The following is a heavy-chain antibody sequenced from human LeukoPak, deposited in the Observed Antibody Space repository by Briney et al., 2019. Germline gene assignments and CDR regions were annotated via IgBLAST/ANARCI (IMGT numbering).Heavy chain of an antibody. V-gene: IGHV4-4*07. CDR1: GGSISFYY. D-gene: IGHD3-3*01. CDR2: IYTGGNT. Sequence: SETLSLTCTVSGGSISFYYWTWMRQSAGKGLEWIGRIYTGGNTNYNPSLKSRATLSIDTSKNQFSLMLTSVTAADTAVYYCARDSRYYDFWSGYVDYWGQRILVTVSS. J-gene: IGHJ4*02. CDR3: ARDSRYYDFWSGYVDY.